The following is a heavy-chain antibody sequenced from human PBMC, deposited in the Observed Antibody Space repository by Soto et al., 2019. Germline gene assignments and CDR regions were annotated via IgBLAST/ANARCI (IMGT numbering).Heavy chain of an antibody. D-gene: IGHD3-22*01. J-gene: IGHJ4*02. CDR3: ARAIGPTLFDY. CDR1: GFTFSSYD. V-gene: IGHV3-13*04. Sequence: EVQLVASGGGLVQPGESLSLAFSASGFTFSSYDMHWVRQVTGKGLEWVSAIGTTGDTYYAGSVKGRFTISRENAKTSLYLQINSRRAGDTSMYFCARAIGPTLFDYWGQGTLVTVSS. CDR2: IGTTGDT.